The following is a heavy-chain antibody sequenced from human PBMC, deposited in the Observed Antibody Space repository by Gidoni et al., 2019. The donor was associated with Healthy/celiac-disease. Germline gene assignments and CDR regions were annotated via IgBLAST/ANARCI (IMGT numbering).Heavy chain of an antibody. V-gene: IGHV3-23*01. J-gene: IGHJ4*02. D-gene: IGHD6-6*01. Sequence: EVQLLESGGGLVQPGGSLRLSCAASGFTFSRYAMGWVRQAPGKGLEWVSAISGSGGSTYYADSVKSRFTISRYNSKNTLYLQMNSLRAEDTAVYYCANPNRVLYSSSDYFDYWGQGTLVTVSS. CDR3: ANPNRVLYSSSDYFDY. CDR2: ISGSGGST. CDR1: GFTFSRYA.